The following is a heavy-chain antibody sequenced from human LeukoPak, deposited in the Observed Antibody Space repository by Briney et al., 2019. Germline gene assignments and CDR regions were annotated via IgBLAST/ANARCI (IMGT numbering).Heavy chain of an antibody. CDR2: ISSSSSYI. D-gene: IGHD6-19*01. Sequence: PGGSLRLSCAASGFTFSSYSMNWVRQAPGKGLEWVSSISSSSSYIYYADSVKGRFTISRDNAKNSLYLQMNSLRAEDTAVYYCARASSGWYGGAEYFQHWGQGTLVTVSS. J-gene: IGHJ1*01. CDR3: ARASSGWYGGAEYFQH. V-gene: IGHV3-21*01. CDR1: GFTFSSYS.